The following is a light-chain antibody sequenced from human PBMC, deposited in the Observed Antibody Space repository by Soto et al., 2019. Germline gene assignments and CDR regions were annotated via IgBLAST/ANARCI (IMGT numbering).Light chain of an antibody. CDR2: AAS. V-gene: IGKV1-27*01. CDR3: QKYNSAPWT. J-gene: IGKJ1*01. Sequence: DIQMTQSPSSLSASVGDRVTITCRASQGISNYLAWYQQKPGKVPKLLIYAASTVQSGVLSRFSGSGSGTDFTLTIRSRQPEDVDTYYCQKYNSAPWTFGQGTKVEIK. CDR1: QGISNY.